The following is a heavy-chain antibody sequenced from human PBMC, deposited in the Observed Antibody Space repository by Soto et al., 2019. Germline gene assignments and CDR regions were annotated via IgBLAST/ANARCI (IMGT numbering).Heavy chain of an antibody. Sequence: LSLTCTVSGSDITTYYWSWLRQSPGKGLEWIGHIYDTGSTTYNPSLKSRVTILVDTSNKQFSLRLTSVTAADTAVYYCARCPIDHNWFDPWGQGTLVTVSS. CDR2: IYDTGST. J-gene: IGHJ5*02. CDR1: GSDITTYY. CDR3: ARCPIDHNWFDP. V-gene: IGHV4-59*01. D-gene: IGHD3-9*01.